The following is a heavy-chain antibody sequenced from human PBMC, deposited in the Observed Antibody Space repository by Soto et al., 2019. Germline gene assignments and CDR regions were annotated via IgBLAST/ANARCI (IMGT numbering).Heavy chain of an antibody. D-gene: IGHD3-3*01. V-gene: IGHV3-66*01. J-gene: IGHJ6*02. CDR3: ARVLSWASYYDFWSGYYNYCYYGMDV. CDR2: IYSGGNT. Sequence: GGSLRLSCAASGFTVSSNYLSWVRQAPGKGLEWVSVIYSGGNTYYADSVKGRFTISRDNSKNTLYLQMNSLRAEDTAVYYCARVLSWASYYDFWSGYYNYCYYGMDVWGQGTTVTVSS. CDR1: GFTVSSNY.